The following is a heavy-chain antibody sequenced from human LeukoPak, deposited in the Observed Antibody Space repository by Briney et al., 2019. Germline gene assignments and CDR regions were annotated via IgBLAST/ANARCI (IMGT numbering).Heavy chain of an antibody. J-gene: IGHJ4*02. CDR3: ARLDYYDSSGYYSSGGFDY. D-gene: IGHD3-22*01. CDR2: IYPDDSDT. Sequence: GESLKISCKGSGYSFTSYWIVWVRQMPGKGLEWMGIIYPDDSDTRYSPSFQGQVTISADKSISTAYLQWSSLRASDTAMYYCARLDYYDSSGYYSSGGFDYWGQGTLVTVSS. V-gene: IGHV5-51*01. CDR1: GYSFTSYW.